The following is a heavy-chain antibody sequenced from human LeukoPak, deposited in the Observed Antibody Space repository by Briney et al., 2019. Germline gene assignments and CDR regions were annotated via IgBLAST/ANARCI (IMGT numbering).Heavy chain of an antibody. CDR1: GFTFSSYW. CDR3: AGEGLTNDAFEI. Sequence: GGSLRLSCAASGFTFSSYWMHWVRQAPGKGLVWVSRINPDGRGTNYADYVKGRFSISRDNAKNTLYLQVNSLRAEDTAVYYCAGEGLTNDAFEIWGQGTMVTVSS. J-gene: IGHJ3*02. V-gene: IGHV3-74*01. D-gene: IGHD2-8*01. CDR2: INPDGRGT.